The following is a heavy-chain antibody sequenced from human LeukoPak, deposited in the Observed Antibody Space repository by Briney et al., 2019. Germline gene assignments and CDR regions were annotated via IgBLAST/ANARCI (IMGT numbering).Heavy chain of an antibody. Sequence: ASVKVSCKASGGTFSSYAISRVRQAAGQGPEWMGGLIPIFGTANYAQKFQGRVTITADESTSTAYMELSSLRSEDTAVYYCASFPLYYYGSGSYYENYYFDYWGQGTLVTVSS. J-gene: IGHJ4*02. D-gene: IGHD3-10*01. CDR2: LIPIFGTA. V-gene: IGHV1-69*13. CDR3: ASFPLYYYGSGSYYENYYFDY. CDR1: GGTFSSYA.